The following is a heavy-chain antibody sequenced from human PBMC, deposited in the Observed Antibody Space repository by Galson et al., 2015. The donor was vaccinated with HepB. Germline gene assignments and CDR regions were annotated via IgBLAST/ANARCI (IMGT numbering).Heavy chain of an antibody. CDR2: ISGSGSGGST. Sequence: SLRLSCAASGFTFSSYAMSWVRQAPGEGLEWVSGISGSGSGGSTYYADSVKGRFTISRDNSKNTLYLQMSSLRAEDTAVYYCAKAYSSGWYFFHYWGQGTLVAVSS. CDR3: AKAYSSGWYFFHY. J-gene: IGHJ4*02. V-gene: IGHV3-23*01. CDR1: GFTFSSYA. D-gene: IGHD6-19*01.